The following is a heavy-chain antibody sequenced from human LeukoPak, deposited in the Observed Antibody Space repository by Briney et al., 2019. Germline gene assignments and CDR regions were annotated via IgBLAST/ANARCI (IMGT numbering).Heavy chain of an antibody. CDR3: ARPNYYGSGSLVY. Sequence: GASVKASCKASGYTFTSYDINWVRQAPGQGLEWMGWINPNSGGTNYAQKFQGRVTMTRDTSISTAYMELSRLRSDDTAVYYCARPNYYGSGSLVYWGQGTLVTVSS. V-gene: IGHV1-2*02. CDR2: INPNSGGT. CDR1: GYTFTSYD. J-gene: IGHJ4*02. D-gene: IGHD3-10*01.